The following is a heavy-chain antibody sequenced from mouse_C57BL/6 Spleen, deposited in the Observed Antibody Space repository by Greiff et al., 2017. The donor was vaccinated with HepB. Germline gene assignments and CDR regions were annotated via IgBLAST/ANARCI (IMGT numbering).Heavy chain of an antibody. CDR1: GYTFTSYW. CDR2: IDPSDSET. D-gene: IGHD1-1*01. V-gene: IGHV1-52*01. Sequence: QVQLQQPGAELVRPGSSVKLSCKASGYTFTSYWMHWVKQRPIQGLAWIGNIDPSDSETHYNQKFKDKATLTVDKSSSTAYMQLSSLTSEDSAVYYCARDYGSSYSYWYFDVWGTGTTVTVSS. CDR3: ARDYGSSYSYWYFDV. J-gene: IGHJ1*03.